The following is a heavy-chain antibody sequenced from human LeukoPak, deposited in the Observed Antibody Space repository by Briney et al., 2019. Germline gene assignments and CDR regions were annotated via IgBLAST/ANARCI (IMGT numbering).Heavy chain of an antibody. CDR1: GYTFSDFS. J-gene: IGHJ4*02. CDR2: ISVRSNYR. D-gene: IGHD3-22*01. Sequence: PGGSLRLSCAASGYTFSDFSVNWVRQAPGKGLEWVSSISVRSNYRYYADSVRGRFSISRDDARNSLYLQMNSLGAEDTAVYYCVRLRRNSDRSGFYYYYDYWGQGTLVTVSS. V-gene: IGHV3-21*01. CDR3: VRLRRNSDRSGFYYYYDY.